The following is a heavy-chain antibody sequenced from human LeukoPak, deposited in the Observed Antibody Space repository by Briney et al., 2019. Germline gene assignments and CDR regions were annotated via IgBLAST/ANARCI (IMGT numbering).Heavy chain of an antibody. Sequence: PGGSLRLSCAASGFTFSSYEMNWVRQAPGKGLEWVSYISSSGSTIYYADSVKGRFTISRDNAKNLLYLQMNSLRAEDTAVYYCARVSVGRWYYYYMDVWGKGTTVTVSS. CDR1: GFTFSSYE. V-gene: IGHV3-48*03. CDR2: ISSSGSTI. D-gene: IGHD5-24*01. J-gene: IGHJ6*03. CDR3: ARVSVGRWYYYYMDV.